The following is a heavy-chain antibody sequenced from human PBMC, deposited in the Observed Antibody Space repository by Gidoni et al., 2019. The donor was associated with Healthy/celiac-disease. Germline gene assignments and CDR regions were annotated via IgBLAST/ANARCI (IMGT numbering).Heavy chain of an antibody. CDR3: TRVEEVWFGELYMEGEDAFDI. D-gene: IGHD3-10*01. V-gene: IGHV3-49*03. CDR1: GFTFGHYA. J-gene: IGHJ3*02. Sequence: EVQLVESGGGLLQPGRSLRLSCTASGFTFGHYAMSWFRQAPGKGLEWVGFIRSKAYGGTTEYAASVKGRFTISRDDSKSIAYLQMNSLKTEDTAVYYCTRVEEVWFGELYMEGEDAFDIWGQGTMVTVSS. CDR2: IRSKAYGGTT.